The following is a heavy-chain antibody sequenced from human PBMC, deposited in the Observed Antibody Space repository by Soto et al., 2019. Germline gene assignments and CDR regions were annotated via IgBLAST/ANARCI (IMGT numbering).Heavy chain of an antibody. CDR3: ARDLYSSSWYGVDY. CDR2: IWYDGSNK. V-gene: IGHV3-33*01. Sequence: QVQLVESGGGVVQPGRSLRLSCAASGFTFSSYGMHWVRQAPGKGLEWVAVIWYDGSNKYYADSVKGRFTISRDNSKNTLYLQMNSLRAEDTAVYYCARDLYSSSWYGVDYWGQGTLVTVSS. D-gene: IGHD6-13*01. J-gene: IGHJ4*02. CDR1: GFTFSSYG.